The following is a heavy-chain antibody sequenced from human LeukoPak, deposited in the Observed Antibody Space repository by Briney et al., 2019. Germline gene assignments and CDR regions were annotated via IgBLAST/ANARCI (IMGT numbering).Heavy chain of an antibody. CDR1: GFSFSSYG. CDR2: IRCDGSNK. CDR3: AKDLSDPPNY. J-gene: IGHJ4*02. V-gene: IGHV3-30*02. Sequence: GGSLRLSCAASGFSFSSYGMHWVRQAPGKGLEWVAFIRCDGSNKYYADSVKGRFTISRDNSKNTLCLQMNSLRAEDTAVYYCAKDLSDPPNYWGLGTLVTVSS. D-gene: IGHD1-26*01.